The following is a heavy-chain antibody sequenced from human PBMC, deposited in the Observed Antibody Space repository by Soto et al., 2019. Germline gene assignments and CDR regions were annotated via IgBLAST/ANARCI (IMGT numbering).Heavy chain of an antibody. D-gene: IGHD3-16*02. J-gene: IGHJ4*02. CDR2: INHSGST. Sequence: QVQLQQWGAGLLKPSETLSLTCAVYGGSFSGYYWSWIRQPPGKGLEWIGEINHSGSTNYNPSLKSRVTLSVDTSKNQFSLKLSSVTAADTAVYYCARDSIMITFGGVIDYWGQGTLVTVSS. V-gene: IGHV4-34*01. CDR3: ARDSIMITFGGVIDY. CDR1: GGSFSGYY.